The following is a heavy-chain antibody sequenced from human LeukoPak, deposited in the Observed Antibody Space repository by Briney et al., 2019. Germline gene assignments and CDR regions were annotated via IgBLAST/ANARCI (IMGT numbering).Heavy chain of an antibody. J-gene: IGHJ4*02. CDR3: ASAGLLWFGESHAIDY. CDR2: ISYDGGNK. V-gene: IGHV3-30*04. D-gene: IGHD3-10*01. CDR1: GFTFSSYA. Sequence: GGSLRLSCAASGFTFSSYAMHWVRQAPGKGLEWVAVISYDGGNKYYADSVKGRFTISRDNSKNTLYLQMNSLRAEDTAVYYCASAGLLWFGESHAIDYWGQGTLVTVSS.